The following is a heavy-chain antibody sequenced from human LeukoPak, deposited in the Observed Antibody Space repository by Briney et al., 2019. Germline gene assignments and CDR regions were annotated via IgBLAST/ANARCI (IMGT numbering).Heavy chain of an antibody. CDR3: ARATANYASWLDP. CDR2: LNPKSGGT. V-gene: IGHV1-2*02. Sequence: ASVNVSCKASGYTLTDHYIHWVRQAPGQGLEWMGWLNPKSGGTNYAQNFQGRVTMTRGTSINTAYMDLSRLTFDDTAVYYCARATANYASWLDPWGQGTLVTVSS. CDR1: GYTLTDHY. D-gene: IGHD2-2*01. J-gene: IGHJ5*02.